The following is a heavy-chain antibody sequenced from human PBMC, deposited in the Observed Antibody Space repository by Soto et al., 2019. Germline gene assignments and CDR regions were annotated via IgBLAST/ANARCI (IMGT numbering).Heavy chain of an antibody. CDR2: IYHSGRA. D-gene: IGHD3-10*01. CDR1: GASIIGDNW. CDR3: ARDLGKFRNGSQYDYYGLDV. J-gene: IGHJ6*02. V-gene: IGHV4-4*02. Sequence: PSETLSLTCGVSGASIIGDNWWTWVRQAPGKGLEYIGEIYHSGRAKYNPSLKSRVTISIDTSKNQFSLQVNSVTPEDTAVYYCARDLGKFRNGSQYDYYGLDVWGQGTTVTVSS.